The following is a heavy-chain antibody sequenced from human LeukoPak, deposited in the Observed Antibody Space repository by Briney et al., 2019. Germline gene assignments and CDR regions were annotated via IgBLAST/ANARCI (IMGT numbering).Heavy chain of an antibody. J-gene: IGHJ3*02. V-gene: IGHV1-69*01. Sequence: GASVKVSCKASGGTFSSYAISWVRQAPGQGLEWMGGIIPIFGTANYAQKFQGRVTITADESTSTAYMELSSLRSEDTAVYYCAREWYSSGWYGGHDAFDIWGQGTMVTVSS. CDR3: AREWYSSGWYGGHDAFDI. CDR1: GGTFSSYA. D-gene: IGHD6-19*01. CDR2: IIPIFGTA.